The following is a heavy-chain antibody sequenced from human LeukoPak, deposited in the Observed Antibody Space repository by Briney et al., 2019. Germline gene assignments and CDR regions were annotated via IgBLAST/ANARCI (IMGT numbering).Heavy chain of an antibody. J-gene: IGHJ6*03. D-gene: IGHD1-26*01. V-gene: IGHV4-39*07. Sequence: PSETLSLTCTVSGGSISSSSYYWGWIRQPPGKGLEWIGSIYYSGSTYYNPSHYSGSTYYNPSLKSRVTISVDTSKNQFSLKLSSVTAADTAVYYCARDRGRHYYYYYYMDVWGKGTTVTVSS. CDR3: ARDRGRHYYYYYYMDV. CDR1: GGSISSSSYY. CDR2: IYYSGSTYYNPSHYSGST.